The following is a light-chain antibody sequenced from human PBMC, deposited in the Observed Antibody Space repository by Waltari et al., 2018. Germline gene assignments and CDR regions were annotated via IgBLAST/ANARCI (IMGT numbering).Light chain of an antibody. Sequence: PGWPSRYRLGYNAAESKQQGFVVPTRFAGSKEVSANSGLLLISGLQSEDEADYYCMIWYSAAWVFGGGTKLNVL. V-gene: IGLV5-45*01. J-gene: IGLJ3*02. CDR2: YNAAESK. CDR3: MIWYSAAWV.